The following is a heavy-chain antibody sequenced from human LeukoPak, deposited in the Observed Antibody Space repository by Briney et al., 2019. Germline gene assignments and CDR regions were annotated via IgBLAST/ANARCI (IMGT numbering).Heavy chain of an antibody. V-gene: IGHV3-23*01. J-gene: IGHJ6*02. Sequence: GGSLRLSCAASGFTFSSYAMSWVRQAPGKGLEGVSAINGSGGSTYYADSVKGRFTISRDNSKNTLYLQMNSLRAEDTAVYYCAKKVGYCSSTSCGFTFDDYYYGMDVWGQGTTVTVSS. D-gene: IGHD2-2*01. CDR1: GFTFSSYA. CDR3: AKKVGYCSSTSCGFTFDDYYYGMDV. CDR2: INGSGGST.